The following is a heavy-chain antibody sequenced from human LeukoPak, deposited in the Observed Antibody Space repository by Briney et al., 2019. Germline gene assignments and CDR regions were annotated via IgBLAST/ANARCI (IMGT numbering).Heavy chain of an antibody. CDR3: AKDPSYYDLWSGSSPNWYFDL. V-gene: IGHV3-23*01. J-gene: IGHJ2*01. CDR2: ISGSGGST. D-gene: IGHD3-3*01. Sequence: PGGSLRLSCAASGFTFSSYAMSWVRQAPGKGLEWVSVISGSGGSTYYADSVKGRFTISRDNSKNTLYLQMNSLRAEDTAVYYCAKDPSYYDLWSGSSPNWYFDLWGRGTLVTVSS. CDR1: GFTFSSYA.